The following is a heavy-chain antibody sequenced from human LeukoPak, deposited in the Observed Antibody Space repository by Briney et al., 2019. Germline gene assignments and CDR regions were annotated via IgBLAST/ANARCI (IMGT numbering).Heavy chain of an antibody. Sequence: ASVKVSCKASGYTFTSYYMHWVRQAPGQGLEWMGIINPSGGSTSYAQKFQGRVTLTRDTSTSTVYMELSSLRSEDTAVYYCARLPPSAGGTTFNDYWGQGTLVTVSP. D-gene: IGHD6-13*01. J-gene: IGHJ4*02. CDR1: GYTFTSYY. V-gene: IGHV1-46*01. CDR3: ARLPPSAGGTTFNDY. CDR2: INPSGGST.